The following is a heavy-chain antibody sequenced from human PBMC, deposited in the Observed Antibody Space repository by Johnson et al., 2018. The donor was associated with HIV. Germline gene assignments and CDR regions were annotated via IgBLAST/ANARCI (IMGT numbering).Heavy chain of an antibody. D-gene: IGHD4-17*01. Sequence: EVQLVESGGGLVQPGGSLRLSCAASGFTFSSYAMSWVRQAPGKGLEWVSAISGSGGSTYYTDSVKGRFTISRDNTKKSLYLQMNSLTADDTAIYYCARDATPWGGDYVGYAFDLWGQGTMVTVSS. CDR1: GFTFSSYA. J-gene: IGHJ3*01. CDR2: ISGSGGST. V-gene: IGHV3-23*04. CDR3: ARDATPWGGDYVGYAFDL.